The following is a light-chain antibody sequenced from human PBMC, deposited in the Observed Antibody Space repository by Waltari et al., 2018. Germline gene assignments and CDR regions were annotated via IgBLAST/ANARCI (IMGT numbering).Light chain of an antibody. CDR2: GSA. CDR1: GSNIGAGHD. V-gene: IGLV1-40*01. Sequence: HSVLTQPPSVSGAPGQRVTISCTGSGSNIGAGHDVPWYQQLPRAAPKLLIYGSATRTLGVSDRFVCSTSGTSASLTITGLQAEDEADYYCQSYDTSLSVVFGGGTKLTVL. CDR3: QSYDTSLSVV. J-gene: IGLJ3*02.